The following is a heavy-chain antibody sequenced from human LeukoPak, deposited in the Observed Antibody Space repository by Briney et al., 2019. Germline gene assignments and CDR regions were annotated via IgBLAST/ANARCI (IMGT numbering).Heavy chain of an antibody. CDR2: INPNSGGT. CDR3: ARDVGGSYSYDY. J-gene: IGHJ4*02. V-gene: IGHV1-2*06. Sequence: ASVKVSCKASGYTFTGYYMHWVRQAPGQGLEWMGRINPNSGGTNYAQKFQGRVTMTRDTSISTAYMELSRLRSDDTAVYYWARDVGGSYSYDYWGQGTLVTVSS. D-gene: IGHD1-26*01. CDR1: GYTFTGYY.